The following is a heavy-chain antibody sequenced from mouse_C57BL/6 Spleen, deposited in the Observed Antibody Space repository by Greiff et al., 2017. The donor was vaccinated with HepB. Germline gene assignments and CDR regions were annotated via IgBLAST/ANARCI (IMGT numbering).Heavy chain of an antibody. CDR1: GFNIKDYY. CDR3: TTPGSSYPYWYVDV. Sequence: EVQLQQSGAELVRPGASVKLSCTASGFNIKDYYMHWVKQRPEQGLEWIGRIDTEDGDTEYAPKFQGKATMTADTSSNTAYLQLSSLTSEDTAVYYCTTPGSSYPYWYVDVWGTGTTVTVSS. J-gene: IGHJ1*03. D-gene: IGHD1-1*01. V-gene: IGHV14-1*01. CDR2: IDTEDGDT.